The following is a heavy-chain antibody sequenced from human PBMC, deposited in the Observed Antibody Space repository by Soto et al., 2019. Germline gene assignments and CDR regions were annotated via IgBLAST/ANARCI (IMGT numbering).Heavy chain of an antibody. CDR3: ARNRGGDCYSLGY. D-gene: IGHD2-21*02. CDR2: IIPILGIA. J-gene: IGHJ4*02. CDR1: GGTFSSYT. Sequence: QVQLVQSGAEVKKPGSSVKVSCKASGGTFSSYTISWVRQAPGQGLEWMGRIIPILGIANYAQEFQGRVTITADKSTSTAYMELSSLRSEDTAVYYCARNRGGDCYSLGYWGQGPLVTVSS. V-gene: IGHV1-69*02.